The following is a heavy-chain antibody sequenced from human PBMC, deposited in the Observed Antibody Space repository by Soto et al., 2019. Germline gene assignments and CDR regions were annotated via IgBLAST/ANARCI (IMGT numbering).Heavy chain of an antibody. Sequence: QVQFVQSGAEVKKPGASVKVSCKASGYTFTSYAMHWVRQAPGQRPEWMGWINAGNGNTKYSQNCQGRVTITRDTSASTAYMELSSLRSEDTAVYYCARDKGTFDYWGQGTLVTVSS. D-gene: IGHD3-10*01. CDR1: GYTFTSYA. CDR3: ARDKGTFDY. V-gene: IGHV1-3*01. CDR2: INAGNGNT. J-gene: IGHJ4*02.